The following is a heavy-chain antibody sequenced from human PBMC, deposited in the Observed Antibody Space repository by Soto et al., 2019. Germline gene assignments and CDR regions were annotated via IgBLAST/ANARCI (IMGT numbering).Heavy chain of an antibody. CDR3: TRCPSSGWYLEAAFDI. CDR1: GFTFGDYA. CDR2: IRSKANSYAT. D-gene: IGHD6-19*01. J-gene: IGHJ3*02. V-gene: IGHV3-73*01. Sequence: GGSLRLSCTASGFTFGDYAMSWVRQAPGKGLEWVGFIRSKANSYATAYAASVKGRFTISRDDSKNTAYLQMNSLKTEDTAVYYCTRCPSSGWYLEAAFDIWGQGTMVTVSS.